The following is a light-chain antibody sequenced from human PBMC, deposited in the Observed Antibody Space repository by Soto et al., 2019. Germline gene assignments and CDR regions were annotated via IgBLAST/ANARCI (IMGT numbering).Light chain of an antibody. CDR1: QSIGSW. CDR2: AAS. V-gene: IGKV1-12*01. Sequence: DIQMTQSPSSVSASVGDRVTVTCRASQSIGSWLAWYQKKPGKAPMLLIYAASSLQSGVPSRFSGSGSVTDFTLTISSLQPEDCATYYCQQANSIPSTFGQGTRLDIK. CDR3: QQANSIPST. J-gene: IGKJ5*01.